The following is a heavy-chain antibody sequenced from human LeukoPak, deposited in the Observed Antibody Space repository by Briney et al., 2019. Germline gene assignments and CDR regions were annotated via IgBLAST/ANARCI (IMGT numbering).Heavy chain of an antibody. CDR1: GFTFSSYW. CDR3: ARIYDFWSGSGPTLTQAFDY. CDR2: IKQDGGEK. Sequence: GGSLRLSCAASGFTFSSYWMSWVRQAPGKGLEWVANIKQDGGEKYYVDSVKGRFTISRDNAKNSLYLQMNSLRAEDTAVYYCARIYDFWSGSGPTLTQAFDYWGQGTLVTVSS. V-gene: IGHV3-7*01. J-gene: IGHJ4*02. D-gene: IGHD3-3*01.